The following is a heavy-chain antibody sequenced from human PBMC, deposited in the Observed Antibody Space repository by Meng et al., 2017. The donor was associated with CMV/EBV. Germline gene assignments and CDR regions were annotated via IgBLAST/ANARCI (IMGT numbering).Heavy chain of an antibody. J-gene: IGHJ6*02. D-gene: IGHD6-6*01. CDR1: GFTVSSNY. CDR2: IYSGGST. Sequence: GGSLRLSCAASGFTVSSNYMSWVRQAPGKGLEWVSVIYSGGSTYYADSVKGRFTISRDNAKNSLYLQMNSLRAEDTALYYCAKGHSSSGFYYYYGMDVWGQGTTVTVSS. V-gene: IGHV3-53*05. CDR3: AKGHSSSGFYYYYGMDV.